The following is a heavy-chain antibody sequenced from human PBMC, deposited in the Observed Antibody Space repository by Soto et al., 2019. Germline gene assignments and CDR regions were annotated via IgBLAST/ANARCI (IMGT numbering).Heavy chain of an antibody. CDR2: IYYSGST. D-gene: IGHD3-10*01. CDR3: ESQSITMVRGVSVGCIDL. Sequence: SETLSLTCTVSGGSISSSSYYLGWIRQPPGKGLEWIGSIYYSGSTYYNPSLKSRVTISVDTSKNQFSLKLSSVTAADTAVYSCESQSITMVRGVSVGCIDLWCQGTLITVSS. CDR1: GGSISSSSYY. J-gene: IGHJ5*02. V-gene: IGHV4-39*01.